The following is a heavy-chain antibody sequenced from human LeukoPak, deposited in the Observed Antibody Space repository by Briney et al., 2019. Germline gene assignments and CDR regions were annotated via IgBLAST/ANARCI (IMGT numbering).Heavy chain of an antibody. V-gene: IGHV4-4*07. CDR2: IYSSGTI. CDR1: GGFISTYY. CDR3: TRDSGTTGEVKFDP. J-gene: IGHJ5*02. Sequence: SETLSLTCTVSGGFISTYYWSWIRQPAGKGLEWIGRIYSSGTITYNPSLQSRVTMSVDTSKNEFSLKMSSVTAADTAVYYCTRDSGTTGEVKFDPWGQGTLVAVSS. D-gene: IGHD3-10*01.